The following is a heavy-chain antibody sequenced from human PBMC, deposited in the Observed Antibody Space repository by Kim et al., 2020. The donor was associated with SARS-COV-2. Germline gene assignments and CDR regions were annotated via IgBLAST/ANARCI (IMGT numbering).Heavy chain of an antibody. V-gene: IGHV3-73*01. D-gene: IGHD6-6*01. J-gene: IGHJ6*02. Sequence: AYGASVQGRFTISRDDSKNTAYLQMNSLKTEDTAVYYCISSDGVDYYGMDVWGQGTTVTVSS. CDR3: ISSDGVDYYGMDV.